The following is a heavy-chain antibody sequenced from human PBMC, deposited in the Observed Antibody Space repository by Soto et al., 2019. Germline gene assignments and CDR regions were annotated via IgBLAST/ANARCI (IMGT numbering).Heavy chain of an antibody. V-gene: IGHV3-23*01. J-gene: IGHJ4*02. Sequence: GGSLRLSCAASGFTFSSYAMSWVRQAPGKGLEWVSAISGSGGSTYYADSVKGRFTISRDNSKNTLYLQMNSLRAEDTAVYYCAKDHRDFGTGDCSGGSCILDYWGQGTLVTVSS. CDR1: GFTFSSYA. CDR3: AKDHRDFGTGDCSGGSCILDY. D-gene: IGHD2-15*01. CDR2: ISGSGGST.